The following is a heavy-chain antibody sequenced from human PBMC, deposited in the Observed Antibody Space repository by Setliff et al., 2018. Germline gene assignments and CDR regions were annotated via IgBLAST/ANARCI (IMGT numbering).Heavy chain of an antibody. D-gene: IGHD5-12*01. V-gene: IGHV4-59*01. CDR3: ARGGTFRYFDY. J-gene: IGHJ4*02. CDR2: VFYNGAA. CDR1: GDSISDAS. Sequence: PSETLSLTCTVSGDSISDASIMAWIRQPPGKGLEFIGYVFYNGAAKYDPSLKSRVTMSVDTSKTQFSLKLRSVTAADTAVYYCARGGTFRYFDYWGQGTPVTVSS.